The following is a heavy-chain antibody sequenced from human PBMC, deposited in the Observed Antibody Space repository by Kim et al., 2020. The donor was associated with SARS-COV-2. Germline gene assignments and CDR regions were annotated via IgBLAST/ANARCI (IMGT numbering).Heavy chain of an antibody. Sequence: GGSLRLSCAASGFTFSSYAMHWVRQAPGKGLEWVAVISYDGSNKYYADSVKGRFTISRDNSKNTLYLQMNSLRAEDTAVYYCARDQAYRMRSFLFDYWGQGTLVTVSS. CDR1: GFTFSSYA. CDR3: ARDQAYRMRSFLFDY. CDR2: ISYDGSNK. V-gene: IGHV3-30*04. D-gene: IGHD1-26*01. J-gene: IGHJ4*02.